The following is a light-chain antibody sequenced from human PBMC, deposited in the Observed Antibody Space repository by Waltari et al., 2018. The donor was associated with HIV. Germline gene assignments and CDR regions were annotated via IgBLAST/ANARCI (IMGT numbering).Light chain of an antibody. Sequence: QSVLTQPPSASGTPGQRVTISCSGSSSNIGSNYVYWYQQLPGTAPKLLIYTKNQRPSGVPDRFSGSKSGTSASLAISGLRAEDEADYYCAAWDDSLWVFGGGTKLTVL. CDR2: TKN. CDR3: AAWDDSLWV. J-gene: IGLJ3*02. V-gene: IGLV1-47*01. CDR1: SSNIGSNY.